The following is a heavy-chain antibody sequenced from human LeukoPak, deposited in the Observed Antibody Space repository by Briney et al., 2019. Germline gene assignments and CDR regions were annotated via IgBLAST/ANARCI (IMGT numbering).Heavy chain of an antibody. D-gene: IGHD3-9*01. CDR1: GFTFSNSA. V-gene: IGHV3-23*01. CDR3: AKRDILTGYQYYFDY. Sequence: GGSLRLSCAASGFTFSNSAMSWVRQAPGKGLEWVSAISGITGNAYYADSVKGRFTISRDNSKNTLYLQMNSLRAEDTAVYYCAKRDILTGYQYYFDYWGQGTLVTVSS. J-gene: IGHJ4*02. CDR2: ISGITGNA.